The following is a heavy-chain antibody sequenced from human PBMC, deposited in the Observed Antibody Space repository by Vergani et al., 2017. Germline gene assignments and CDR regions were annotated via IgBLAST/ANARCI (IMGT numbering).Heavy chain of an antibody. D-gene: IGHD3-3*01. CDR2: INPIDSKI. Sequence: EVMLVQSGAEVKKPGESLKISCKYSENSFISNEIAWVRQMSGKGLQWMGNINPIDSKIAYSPSFQGQAIMSLDKSITTAYLQWRSLKASDTAIYYCAKTHDFSSLYSSYNWFDPWGQGTQVTVSS. CDR1: ENSFISNE. CDR3: AKTHDFSSLYSSYNWFDP. V-gene: IGHV5-51*03. J-gene: IGHJ5*02.